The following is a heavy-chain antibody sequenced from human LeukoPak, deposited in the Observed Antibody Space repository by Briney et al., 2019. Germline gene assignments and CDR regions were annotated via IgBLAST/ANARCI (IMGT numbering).Heavy chain of an antibody. D-gene: IGHD2-2*01. V-gene: IGHV4-39*01. CDR1: GASISSSNDY. CDR2: ITYDGSA. CDR3: ARQFATASADTRGYFDF. Sequence: SETLSLTCSVSGASISSSNDYWGWIRQAPGKGLEWIGSITYDGSAHYNPSLMSRATILVGTSKNQFSLKLSSVTAADAAMYYCARQFATASADTRGYFDFWGQGTVVTVSS. J-gene: IGHJ4*02.